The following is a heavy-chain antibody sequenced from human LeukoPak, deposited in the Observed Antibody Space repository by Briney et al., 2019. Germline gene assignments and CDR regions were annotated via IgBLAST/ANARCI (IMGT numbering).Heavy chain of an antibody. CDR1: GFTFSTYA. D-gene: IGHD3-9*01. J-gene: IGHJ6*02. V-gene: IGHV3-30*04. CDR2: TSYDGGDK. Sequence: GGSLRLSCAASGFTFSTYAIHWVRQAPGKGLEWVAVTSYDGGDKYYADSVKGRFTISRDSSKNTVSLEMNSLRAEDTAVYYCARGGFFDILTGYYQTQYCYPMDVWGRGTTVTVSS. CDR3: ARGGFFDILTGYYQTQYCYPMDV.